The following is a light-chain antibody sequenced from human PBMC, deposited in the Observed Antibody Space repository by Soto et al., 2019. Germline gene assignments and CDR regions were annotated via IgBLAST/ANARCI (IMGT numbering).Light chain of an antibody. CDR3: QQSYSTPRT. CDR1: QSISSY. J-gene: IGKJ1*01. V-gene: IGKV1-39*01. CDR2: AAS. Sequence: DIQRTQSPSSLSASVGDRVTITCRASQSISSYLNWYQQKPGKAPNLLIYAASSLQSGVPSRFSGSGSGTDFTLTISSLQPEDFATYYCQQSYSTPRTFGQGTKVDIK.